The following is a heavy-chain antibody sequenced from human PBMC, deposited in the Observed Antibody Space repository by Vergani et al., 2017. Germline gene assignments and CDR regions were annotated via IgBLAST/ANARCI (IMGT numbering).Heavy chain of an antibody. J-gene: IGHJ4*02. CDR3: ARARGWELGSPLDY. D-gene: IGHD1-26*01. CDR2: IYYSGST. V-gene: IGHV4-39*01. CDR1: GGSISSSSYY. Sequence: QLQLQESGPGLVKPSETLSLTCTVSGGSISSSSYYWGWIRQPPGKGLEWIGSIYYSGSTYYNPSLKSRVTISVDTSKNQFSLKLSSVTAADTAVYYCARARGWELGSPLDYWGQGTLVTVSS.